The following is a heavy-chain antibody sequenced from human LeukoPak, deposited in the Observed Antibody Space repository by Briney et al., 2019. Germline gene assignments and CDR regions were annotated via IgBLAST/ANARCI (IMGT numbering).Heavy chain of an antibody. V-gene: IGHV3-7*01. J-gene: IGHJ4*02. Sequence: GGSLRLSCVASGFTFSSYWMTWVRQAPGKGLEWVANIKTDGSQIYYVDSVKGRFTISRDNAKNSLYLQMNSLRAEDTAVYYCARGSSGWYVDSFDYWGQGTLVTVSS. D-gene: IGHD6-19*01. CDR3: ARGSSGWYVDSFDY. CDR1: GFTFSSYW. CDR2: IKTDGSQI.